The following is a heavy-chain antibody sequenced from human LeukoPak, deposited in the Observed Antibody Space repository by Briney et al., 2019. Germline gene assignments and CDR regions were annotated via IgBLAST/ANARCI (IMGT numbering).Heavy chain of an antibody. CDR1: GGSISSYY. CDR3: ARAVADAFDI. CDR2: IYYSGST. V-gene: IGHV4-59*08. D-gene: IGHD6-19*01. Sequence: PSETLSLTCTVSGGSISSYYWSWIRQPPGKGLEWIGYIYYSGSTNYNPSLKSRVTISVDTSKNQFSLKLSSVAAADTAVYYCARAVADAFDIWGQGTMVTVSS. J-gene: IGHJ3*02.